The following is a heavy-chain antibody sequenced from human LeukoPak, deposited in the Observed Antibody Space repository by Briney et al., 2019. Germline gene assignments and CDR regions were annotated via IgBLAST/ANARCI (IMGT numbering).Heavy chain of an antibody. CDR3: ARDPPPDLASSWYVGYFQT. V-gene: IGHV4-31*03. D-gene: IGHD6-13*01. CDR1: GGSISSGGYY. Sequence: PSQTLSLTCTVSGGSISSGGYYWSWIRQHPGKGLEWIGYIYYSGSTYYNPSLKSRVTISVDTSKNQFSLKLSSVTAADTAVYSCARDPPPDLASSWYVGYFQTWGQGTLVTVPS. J-gene: IGHJ1*01. CDR2: IYYSGST.